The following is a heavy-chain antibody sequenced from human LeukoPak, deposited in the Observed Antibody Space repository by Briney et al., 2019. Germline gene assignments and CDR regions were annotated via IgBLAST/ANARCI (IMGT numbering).Heavy chain of an antibody. J-gene: IGHJ4*02. CDR1: GYTFTGYY. V-gene: IGHV1-2*02. CDR3: AREGDSSGYYYAY. CDR2: IDPNGGGT. Sequence: ASVKVSCKASGYTFTGYYMIWVRQAPGQGLEWMGWIDPNGGGTNYAQKFQGRVTMTRDTPISTAYMELSRLTSDDTAVYYCAREGDSSGYYYAYWGQGTLVTVSS. D-gene: IGHD3-22*01.